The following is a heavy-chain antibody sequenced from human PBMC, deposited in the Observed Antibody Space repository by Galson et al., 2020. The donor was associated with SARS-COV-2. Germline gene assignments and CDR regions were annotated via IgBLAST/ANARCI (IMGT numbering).Heavy chain of an antibody. V-gene: IGHV4-30-4*01. D-gene: IGHD1-26*01. CDR1: GGSTTSPAYF. CDR3: ASAGGNYGYYFDN. CDR2: INYSGNT. J-gene: IGHJ4*02. Sequence: SETLSLTCTVSGGSTTSPAYFWSWIRQPPGRGLEWIAYINYSGNTYYNPSLKTRTSMSVDTSKNQFSLKLSSVTAADTAVYCCASAGGNYGYYFDNWGQGTLVTVSS.